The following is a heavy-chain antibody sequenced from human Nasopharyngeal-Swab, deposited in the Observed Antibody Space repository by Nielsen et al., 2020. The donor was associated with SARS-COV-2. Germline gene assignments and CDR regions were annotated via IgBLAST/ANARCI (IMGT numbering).Heavy chain of an antibody. Sequence: GGSLRLSCVVSGFTFRSYAMSWVRQAPGKGLEWVSSITSSGEKTDYADSVKGRFTISRDNSKNTLYLQMSSLGAEDTAVYYCAKDRRVEPTRWYFDHWGQGTLVTVSS. V-gene: IGHV3-23*01. CDR1: GFTFRSYA. J-gene: IGHJ4*02. CDR3: AKDRRVEPTRWYFDH. CDR2: ITSSGEKT. D-gene: IGHD1-1*01.